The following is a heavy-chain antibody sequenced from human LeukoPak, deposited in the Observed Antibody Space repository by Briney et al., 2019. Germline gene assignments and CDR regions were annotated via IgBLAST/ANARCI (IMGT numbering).Heavy chain of an antibody. Sequence: PSETLSLTCTVSGGSLSSDDYYWSWIRHPPGKALEWLGYIYYSGSTYYNPSLKSRVTISEDTSKNQFPLKLSSVTAADTAVYYCARDGMVGATKYYYYMDVWGKGTTVTVSS. D-gene: IGHD1-26*01. CDR1: GGSLSSDDYY. CDR2: IYYSGST. V-gene: IGHV4-30-4*08. CDR3: ARDGMVGATKYYYYMDV. J-gene: IGHJ6*03.